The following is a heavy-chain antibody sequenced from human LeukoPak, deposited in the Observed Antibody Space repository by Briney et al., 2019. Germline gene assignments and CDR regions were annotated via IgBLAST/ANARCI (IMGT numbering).Heavy chain of an antibody. V-gene: IGHV4-4*02. J-gene: IGHJ4*02. CDR2: ISDSVNT. CDR1: GGSISSSTW. CDR3: AKSGGVVAIALVFYFDY. Sequence: PSETLSLTCGVSGGSISSSTWWSWVRQPPGKGLEWIGEISDSVNTNYNPSLKSRVTMSVDTSKNQFSLKLSSVTAADTAVYYCAKSGGVVAIALVFYFDYWGQGTLVTVSS. D-gene: IGHD2-21*01.